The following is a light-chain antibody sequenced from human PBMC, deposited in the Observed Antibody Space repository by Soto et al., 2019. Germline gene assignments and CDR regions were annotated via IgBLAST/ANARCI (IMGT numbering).Light chain of an antibody. CDR3: MQGTHWPLYT. CDR2: KVS. Sequence: DVVMTQSPLSLPVTLGQPASISCRSSQSLVHSDGNTYLNRFQQRPGQSPMRLFYKVSNRDSGVPDRFSGSGSGTDFTLMISRVEAEDVGVYYCMQGTHWPLYTFGQGTKLEIK. J-gene: IGKJ2*01. V-gene: IGKV2-30*02. CDR1: QSLVHSDGNTY.